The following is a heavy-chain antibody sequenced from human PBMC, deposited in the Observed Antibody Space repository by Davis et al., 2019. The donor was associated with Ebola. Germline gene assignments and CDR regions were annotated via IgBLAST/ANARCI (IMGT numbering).Heavy chain of an antibody. CDR1: GFTFSSYA. CDR2: ISYDGSNK. Sequence: GESLKISCAASGFTFSSYAMHWVRQAPGKGLEWVAVISYDGSNKYYADSVKGRFTISRDNSKNTLYLQMNSLRAEDTAVYYCARDRGYSYGYFDYWGQGTLVTVSS. CDR3: ARDRGYSYGYFDY. J-gene: IGHJ4*02. V-gene: IGHV3-30*04. D-gene: IGHD5-18*01.